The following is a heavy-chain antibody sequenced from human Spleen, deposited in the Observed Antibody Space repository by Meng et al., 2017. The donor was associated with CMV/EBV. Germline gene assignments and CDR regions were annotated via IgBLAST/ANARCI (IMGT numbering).Heavy chain of an antibody. D-gene: IGHD2/OR15-2a*01. CDR2: TKQDGSEK. CDR3: AKDIISAFDAFDI. V-gene: IGHV3-7*03. CDR1: GFTFSSYW. Sequence: ESLKISCAASGFTFSSYWMSWVRQAPGKGLEWVANTKQDGSEKYYVDSVKGRFTISRDNAKNSLYLQMNSLRAEDTALYYCAKDIISAFDAFDIWGQGTMVTVSS. J-gene: IGHJ3*02.